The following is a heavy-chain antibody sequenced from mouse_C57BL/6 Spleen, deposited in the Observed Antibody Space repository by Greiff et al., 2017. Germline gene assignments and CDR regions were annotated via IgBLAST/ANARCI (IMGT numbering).Heavy chain of an antibody. CDR3: ARWTAQATYYAMDY. J-gene: IGHJ4*01. Sequence: QVQLQQSGAELVKPGASVKISCKASGYAFSSYWMNWVKQRPGKGLEWIGQIYPGDGDTNYNGKFKGKATLTADKSSSTAYMQLSSLTSEDSAVYFCARWTAQATYYAMDYWGQGTSVTVSS. CDR1: GYAFSSYW. V-gene: IGHV1-80*01. CDR2: IYPGDGDT. D-gene: IGHD3-2*02.